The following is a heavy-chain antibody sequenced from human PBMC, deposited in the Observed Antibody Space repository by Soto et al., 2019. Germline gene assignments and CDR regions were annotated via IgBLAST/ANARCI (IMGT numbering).Heavy chain of an antibody. V-gene: IGHV3-33*01. CDR2: IWYDGSNK. J-gene: IGHJ3*02. Sequence: GGSLRLSCAASGFTFSSYGMHWVRQAPGKGLEWVAVIWYDGSNKYYADSVKGRFTISRDNSKNTLYLQMNSLRAEDTAVYYCAREGTVQQLVQFAFDIWGQGTMVTVSS. CDR3: AREGTVQQLVQFAFDI. CDR1: GFTFSSYG. D-gene: IGHD6-13*01.